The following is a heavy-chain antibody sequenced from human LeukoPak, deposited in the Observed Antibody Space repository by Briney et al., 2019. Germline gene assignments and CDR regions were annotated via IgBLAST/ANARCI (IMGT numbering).Heavy chain of an antibody. J-gene: IGHJ5*01. CDR3: ARDGSGLAVRGWFDF. CDR2: IWYDGRNE. CDR1: GFTFNKYG. Sequence: PEGSLRLSCVASGFTFNKYGVHWVRQAPGKGLEWVAVIWYDGRNEYYADSVKGRLAISRDNDKNTVNLQMNSLRAEDTAVYYCARDGSGLAVRGWFDFWGQGTLVTVSS. D-gene: IGHD3-10*01. V-gene: IGHV3-33*01.